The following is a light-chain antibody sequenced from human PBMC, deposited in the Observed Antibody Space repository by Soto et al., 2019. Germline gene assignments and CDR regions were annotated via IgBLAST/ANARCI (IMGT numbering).Light chain of an antibody. CDR1: SSNLGRNT. J-gene: IGLJ3*02. CDR3: VAWDDSLNAGA. V-gene: IGLV1-44*01. Sequence: QSVLTQPPSASGTPGQRVTISCSGRSSNLGRNTVKWYRQLPGTAPKLLIGSSDQRPSGVPDRFSGSQSGTSGSLAISGLQYEDEADYICVAWDDSLNAGAFGGGTKVTVL. CDR2: SSD.